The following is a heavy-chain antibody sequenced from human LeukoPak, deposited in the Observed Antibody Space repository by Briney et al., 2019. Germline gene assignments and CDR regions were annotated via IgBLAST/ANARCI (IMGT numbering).Heavy chain of an antibody. D-gene: IGHD1-26*01. Sequence: SETLSLTCTVSGGSISSSSYYWGWIRQPPGKGLEWIGSIYYSGSTYYNPSLKSRVTISVDTSKNQFSLKLSSVTAADTAVYYCARHDPIVGTPDAFDIWGQGAMVTVSS. CDR1: GGSISSSSYY. CDR3: ARHDPIVGTPDAFDI. J-gene: IGHJ3*02. CDR2: IYYSGST. V-gene: IGHV4-39*01.